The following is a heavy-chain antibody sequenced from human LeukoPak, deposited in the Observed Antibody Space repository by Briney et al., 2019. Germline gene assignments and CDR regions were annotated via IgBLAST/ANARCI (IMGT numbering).Heavy chain of an antibody. CDR2: TYYPGST. V-gene: IGHV4-31*03. CDR1: GGSISSGGYY. CDR3: ARDYQGDYFSY. Sequence: PSQSLSLTCTVTGGSISSGGYYWSWIRRPPGQGLGWIGFTYYPGSTYYNPSLKSRVTISIETSKNQFSLNLTSVTAADTAMYYCARDYQGDYFSYWGQGTLVTVSS. D-gene: IGHD3-16*02. J-gene: IGHJ4*02.